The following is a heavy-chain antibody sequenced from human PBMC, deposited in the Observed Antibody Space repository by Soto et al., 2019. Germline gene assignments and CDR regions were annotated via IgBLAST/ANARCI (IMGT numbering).Heavy chain of an antibody. CDR3: ARDDHRGNWNDVVY. J-gene: IGHJ4*02. CDR1: GFTFSSYS. Sequence: GGSLRLSCAASGFTFSSYSMNWVRQAPGKGLEWVSSISSSSSYIYYADSVKGRFTISRDNAKNSLYLQMNSLRAEDTAVYYCARDDHRGNWNDVVYWGQGTLVTVSS. CDR2: ISSSSSYI. D-gene: IGHD1-1*01. V-gene: IGHV3-21*01.